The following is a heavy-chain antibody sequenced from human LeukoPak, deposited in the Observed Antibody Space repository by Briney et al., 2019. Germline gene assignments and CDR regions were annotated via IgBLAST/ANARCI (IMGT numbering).Heavy chain of an antibody. J-gene: IGHJ4*02. D-gene: IGHD2-2*01. Sequence: GGSLRLSCAASGFTFSSYGMHWVRQALGKGLEWVAFIRYDGSNKYYADSVKGRFTISRDNSKNTLYLQMNSLRAEDTAVYYCAKEHLSLIPVQANSPLGYWGQGTLVTVSS. CDR3: AKEHLSLIPVQANSPLGY. V-gene: IGHV3-30*02. CDR2: IRYDGSNK. CDR1: GFTFSSYG.